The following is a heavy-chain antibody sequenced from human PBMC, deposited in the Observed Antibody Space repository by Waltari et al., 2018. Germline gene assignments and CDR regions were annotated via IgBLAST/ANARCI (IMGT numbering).Heavy chain of an antibody. CDR2: IYYSGST. D-gene: IGHD3-9*01. V-gene: IGHV4-59*01. CDR1: GGSISSYY. Sequence: QVQLQESGPGLVKPSETLSLTCTVSGGSISSYYWSWIRQPPGKGLEWIGYIYYSGSTNYNPSLKSRVTISVDTSKNQFSLKLSSVTAADTAVYYCAKTLLRDWLSPFDYWGQGTLVTVSS. J-gene: IGHJ4*02. CDR3: AKTLLRDWLSPFDY.